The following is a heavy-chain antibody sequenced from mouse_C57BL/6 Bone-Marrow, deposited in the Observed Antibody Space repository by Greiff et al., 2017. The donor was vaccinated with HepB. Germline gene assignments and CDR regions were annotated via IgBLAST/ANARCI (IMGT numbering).Heavy chain of an antibody. CDR2: ISDGGSYT. CDR1: GFTFSSYA. J-gene: IGHJ3*01. CDR3: AREWLLEFAY. Sequence: EVKLMESGGGLVKPGGSLKLSCAASGFTFSSYAMSWVRQTPEKRLEWVANISDGGSYTYNPDNVKGRCTISRDNAKNNLYLQMSHMKSEDTAMYYCAREWLLEFAYWGQGTLVTVSA. V-gene: IGHV5-4*01. D-gene: IGHD2-3*01.